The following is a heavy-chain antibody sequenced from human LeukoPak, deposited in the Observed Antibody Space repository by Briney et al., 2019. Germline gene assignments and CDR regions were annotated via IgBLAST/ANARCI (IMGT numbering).Heavy chain of an antibody. J-gene: IGHJ5*02. CDR1: GYTFTSYA. V-gene: IGHV1-3*01. Sequence: ASVKVSCKASGYTFTSYALHWVRQAPGQRLEWMGWINAGNGNTKYSQKFQDRVTITRDTSASTTYMELSSLRSEDTAVYYCARASIAARRSWFDPWGQGTLVTVSS. CDR2: INAGNGNT. CDR3: ARASIAARRSWFDP. D-gene: IGHD6-6*01.